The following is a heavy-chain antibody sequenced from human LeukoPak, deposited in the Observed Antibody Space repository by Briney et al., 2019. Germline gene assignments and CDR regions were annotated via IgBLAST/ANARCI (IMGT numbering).Heavy chain of an antibody. V-gene: IGHV4-59*01. CDR2: IYYSGNT. J-gene: IGHJ4*02. CDR1: GVSISGFF. Sequence: KPSETLSLTCTGSGVSISGFFWSWMRQSPEKGLEWIGYIYYSGNTDYNPSLNSRATISVDTSKNQFSLKLTSVTAADTAVYYCARGVWGDYRPFDYWGQGTLVTVSS. D-gene: IGHD3-16*02. CDR3: ARGVWGDYRPFDY.